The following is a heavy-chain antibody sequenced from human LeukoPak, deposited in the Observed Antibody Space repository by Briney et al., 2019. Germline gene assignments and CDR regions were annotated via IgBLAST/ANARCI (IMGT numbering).Heavy chain of an antibody. CDR1: GYSFSNNW. J-gene: IGHJ4*02. V-gene: IGHV5-51*01. Sequence: KAGESLKISCKGSGYSFSNNWIGWVRQLPGKGLEWMGIIYPGDSQTRYSPSFQGQVTISADKSISTAYLQWSSLKASDIAMYYCARLSAGSHFHLDSWGQGTLVTVSS. D-gene: IGHD1-26*01. CDR2: IYPGDSQT. CDR3: ARLSAGSHFHLDS.